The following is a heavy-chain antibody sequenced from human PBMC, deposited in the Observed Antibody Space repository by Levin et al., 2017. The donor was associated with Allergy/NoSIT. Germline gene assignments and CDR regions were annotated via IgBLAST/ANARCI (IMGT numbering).Heavy chain of an antibody. V-gene: IGHV1-3*01. J-gene: IGHJ4*02. CDR3: ASYSSSWFTLDY. Sequence: ASVKVSCKASGYTFTSYAMHWVRQAPGQRLEWMGWINAGNGNTKYSQKFQGRVTITRDTSASTAYMELSSLRSEDTAVYYCASYSSSWFTLDYWGQGTLVTVSS. CDR2: INAGNGNT. CDR1: GYTFTSYA. D-gene: IGHD6-13*01.